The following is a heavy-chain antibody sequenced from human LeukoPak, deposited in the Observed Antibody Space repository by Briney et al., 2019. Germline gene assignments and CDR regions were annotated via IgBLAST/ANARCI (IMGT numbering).Heavy chain of an antibody. Sequence: GGSLRLSCAASGFIFSSHGMNWVCQAPGKGLEWVSGISPSGDITYYADSVKGRFTISRDNAKNSLYLQMNSLRAEDTAVYYCARDLMGIAYRGAFYYWGQGTLVTVSS. V-gene: IGHV3-21*04. CDR1: GFIFSSHG. J-gene: IGHJ4*02. D-gene: IGHD6-13*01. CDR2: ISPSGDIT. CDR3: ARDLMGIAYRGAFYY.